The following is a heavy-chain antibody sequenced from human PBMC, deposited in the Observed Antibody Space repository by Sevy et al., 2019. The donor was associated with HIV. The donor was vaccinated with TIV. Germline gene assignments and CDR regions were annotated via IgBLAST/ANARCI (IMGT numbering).Heavy chain of an antibody. CDR1: GFTFSRYW. V-gene: IGHV3-74*01. Sequence: GGSLRLSCAASGFTFSRYWMHWVRHAPGKGLVWVSRINTHGTNTIYADYVKGRFNISRDNAKNTVYLQMNSLRAEDTGVYYCAREGVDFWSGPVDFDYGMDVWGQGTTATVSS. CDR3: AREGVDFWSGPVDFDYGMDV. J-gene: IGHJ6*02. D-gene: IGHD3-3*01. CDR2: INTHGTNT.